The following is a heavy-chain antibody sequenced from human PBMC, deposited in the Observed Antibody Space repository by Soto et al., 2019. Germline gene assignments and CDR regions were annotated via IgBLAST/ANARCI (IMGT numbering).Heavy chain of an antibody. CDR3: SSVTPAAIDYYYYYLDV. CDR1: GGSFSGFY. V-gene: IGHV4-34*01. Sequence: PSETLSLTCAVYGGSFSGFYWSWIRQPPGKGLEWIGEINHSGSTNYNPSLKSRVTISVDTSKNQFSLKLSSVTAADTAVYYCSSVTPAAIDYYYYYLDVWGKGTTATVFS. J-gene: IGHJ6*03. D-gene: IGHD2-2*01. CDR2: INHSGST.